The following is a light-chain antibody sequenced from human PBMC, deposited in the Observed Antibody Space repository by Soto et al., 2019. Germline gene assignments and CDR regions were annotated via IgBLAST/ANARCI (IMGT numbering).Light chain of an antibody. CDR1: SGHSNYA. CDR3: QTWGTGIVI. J-gene: IGLJ2*01. CDR2: LNRDGSH. V-gene: IGLV4-69*01. Sequence: QPVLTQSPSASASLGASVKLTCTLSSGHSNYAIAWHQQQPEKGPLYLMKLNRDGSHSKGDEIPNRFSGSRSGAERYLTISSLPSEEEAAYYCQTWGTGIVIFGGATKLTVL.